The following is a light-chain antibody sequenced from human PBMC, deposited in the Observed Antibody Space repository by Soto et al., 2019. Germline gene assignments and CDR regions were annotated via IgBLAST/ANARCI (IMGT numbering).Light chain of an antibody. CDR2: SNN. J-gene: IGLJ2*01. Sequence: QSVLTQPPSASGTPGQRVTISCSGSSSNIGSNTVNWYQQLPGTAPKLLIYSNNQRPSGVPDRFSGSKSGTSASLAISGLQSEDEADYCCAAWGDSLNGPVFGGGTQLTVL. V-gene: IGLV1-44*01. CDR3: AAWGDSLNGPV. CDR1: SSNIGSNT.